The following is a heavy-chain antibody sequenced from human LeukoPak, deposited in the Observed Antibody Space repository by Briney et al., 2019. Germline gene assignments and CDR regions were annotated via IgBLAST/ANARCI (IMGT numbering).Heavy chain of an antibody. V-gene: IGHV1-69*04. CDR2: IIPVLGIA. D-gene: IGHD4-11*01. J-gene: IGHJ5*02. CDR3: ARDDPDYSSFDP. Sequence: GASVKVSCKASGGTFSSYTISWVRQAPGQGLEWMGRIIPVLGIANYAQKFQGRVTITADKSTSTAYMELSSLRSEDTAVYYCARDDPDYSSFDPWGQGTLVTVSS. CDR1: GGTFSSYT.